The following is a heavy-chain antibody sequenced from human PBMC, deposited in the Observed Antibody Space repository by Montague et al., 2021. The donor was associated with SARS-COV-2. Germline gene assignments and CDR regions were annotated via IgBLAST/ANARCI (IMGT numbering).Heavy chain of an antibody. D-gene: IGHD4-23*01. CDR1: GASISTGSYY. Sequence: SETLSLTCTVSGASISTGSYYWTWIRQRPGRGLEWIGNFYYSGGSTYNPSLKSRVTISADTSKNLFSLTLKSVTASDTAVYYCARDRGDIYGGNSAWFDPWGQGNLVTVSS. J-gene: IGHJ5*02. CDR2: FYYSGGS. CDR3: ARDRGDIYGGNSAWFDP. V-gene: IGHV4-61*03.